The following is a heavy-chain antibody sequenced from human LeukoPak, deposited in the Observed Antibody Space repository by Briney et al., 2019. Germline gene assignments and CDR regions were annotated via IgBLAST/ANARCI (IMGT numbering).Heavy chain of an antibody. CDR1: GGSISSSSYY. D-gene: IGHD3-22*01. CDR2: IYYSGST. CDR3: ARRGDSSGYEPHNWFDP. V-gene: IGHV4-39*01. J-gene: IGHJ5*02. Sequence: PSETLSLTCTVSGGSISSSSYYWGWIRQPPGKGLEGIGRIYYSGSTYYNPSLKSRVTLSVDTSKNQFSLKLSSVTAADTAVYYCARRGDSSGYEPHNWFDPWGQGTLVTVSS.